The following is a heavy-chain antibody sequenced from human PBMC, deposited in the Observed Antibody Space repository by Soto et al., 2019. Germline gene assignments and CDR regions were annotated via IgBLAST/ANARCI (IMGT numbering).Heavy chain of an antibody. J-gene: IGHJ4*02. D-gene: IGHD4-17*01. V-gene: IGHV3-74*01. CDR2: INMDGSST. CDR1: GFTFSSDW. Sequence: GGSLRLSCAASGFTFSSDWMHWVRQAAGKGLVWVSRINMDGSSTNYADSVKGRFTISRDNAKNTLYLQMNSLRADDTAVYCCARGPRGLYGDDYWGQGALVTVSS. CDR3: ARGPRGLYGDDY.